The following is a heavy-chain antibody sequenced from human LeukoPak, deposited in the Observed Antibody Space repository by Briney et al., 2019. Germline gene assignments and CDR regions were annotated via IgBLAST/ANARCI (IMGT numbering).Heavy chain of an antibody. CDR2: IKQDGSEK. CDR1: GFTFSSYW. Sequence: GGSLRLSCAASGFTFSSYWMSWVRQAPGKGLEWVANIKQDGSEKYYVDCVKGRFTISRDNAKNSLYLQMNSLRAEDTAVYYCARYYDILTGEIDYWGQGTLVTVSS. CDR3: ARYYDILTGEIDY. V-gene: IGHV3-7*04. D-gene: IGHD3-9*01. J-gene: IGHJ4*02.